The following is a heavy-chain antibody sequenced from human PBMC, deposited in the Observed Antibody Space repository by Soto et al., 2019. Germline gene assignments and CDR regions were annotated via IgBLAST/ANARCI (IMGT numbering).Heavy chain of an antibody. V-gene: IGHV3-30*18. Sequence: QVQLVESGGGVVRPGRSLRLSCAASGFTFSSYGMHWVRQAPGKGLEWVAVISYDGSNKYYADSVKGRFTISRDNSKYTLYLQMNSLRAEDTAVYYCAKDPALSYDGTYEVWGQGTLVTVSS. J-gene: IGHJ4*02. CDR2: ISYDGSNK. D-gene: IGHD5-12*01. CDR1: GFTFSSYG. CDR3: AKDPALSYDGTYEV.